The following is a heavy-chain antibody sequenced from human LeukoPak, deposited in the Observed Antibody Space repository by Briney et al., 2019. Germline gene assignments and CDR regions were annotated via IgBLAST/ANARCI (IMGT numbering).Heavy chain of an antibody. D-gene: IGHD3-10*01. CDR2: INPNSGGT. V-gene: IGHV1-2*03. J-gene: IGHJ4*02. CDR1: GYXFTGYY. CDR3: ARDRDYGSGIFDY. Sequence: LGASVKVSCKASGYXFTGYYMHWVRQAPGQGLEWMGWINPNSGGTNYAQKFQGRVTMTRDTSISTAYMELNRLRSDDTAVYYCARDRDYGSGIFDYWGQGTLVTVSS.